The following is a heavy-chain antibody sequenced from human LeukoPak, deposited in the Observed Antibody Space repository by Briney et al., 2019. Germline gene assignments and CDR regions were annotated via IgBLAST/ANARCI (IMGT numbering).Heavy chain of an antibody. CDR1: GNSISSGDNY. Sequence: PSETLSLTCTVSGNSISSGDNYWSWIRQPAGKGLEWIGRIYTSGSTNYNPSLKSRVTISGDTSKNQFSLRLSSVTAADTAVYYCAKASYSYDINGWVPFDYWGQGTLVTVSS. CDR3: AKASYSYDINGWVPFDY. J-gene: IGHJ4*02. CDR2: IYTSGST. V-gene: IGHV4-61*02. D-gene: IGHD3-22*01.